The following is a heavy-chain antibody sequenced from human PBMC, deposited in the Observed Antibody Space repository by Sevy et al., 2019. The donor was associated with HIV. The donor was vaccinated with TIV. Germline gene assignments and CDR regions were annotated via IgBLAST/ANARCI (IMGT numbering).Heavy chain of an antibody. CDR2: STTSASM. J-gene: IGHJ4*02. CDR3: VAGRGKY. V-gene: IGHV3-21*06. D-gene: IGHD6-19*01. CDR1: GFTFSSFT. Sequence: GGCLRLSCAASGFTFSSFTMNWARLAPGKGLQWVSYSTTSASMYYADSVKGRFTISRDNAKTSLYLQMNNLRAEDTALYYCVAGRGKYWGQGTPVTVSS.